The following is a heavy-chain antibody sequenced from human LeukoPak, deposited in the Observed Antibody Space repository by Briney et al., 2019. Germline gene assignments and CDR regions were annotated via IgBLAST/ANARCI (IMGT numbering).Heavy chain of an antibody. J-gene: IGHJ4*02. V-gene: IGHV1-18*01. CDR3: ARDVTYCGGDCYSGYDY. CDR2: ISAYNGNT. D-gene: IGHD2-21*02. Sequence: ASVKVSCKASGYTFTSYGISWVRQAPGRGLEWMGWISAYNGNTNYAQKLQGRVTMTTDTSTSTAYMELRSLRSDDTAVYYCARDVTYCGGDCYSGYDYWGQGTLVTVSS. CDR1: GYTFTSYG.